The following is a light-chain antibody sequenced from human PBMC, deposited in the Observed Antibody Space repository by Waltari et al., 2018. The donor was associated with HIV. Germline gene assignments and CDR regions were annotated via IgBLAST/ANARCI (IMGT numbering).Light chain of an antibody. Sequence: QSALTQPASVSGSPGQSIAISCTGTSRDVGNYKLISWYQHHPGKAPRLMIYEVNPRPSGVSNRFSGSKSGDTASLVISGLQAEDEADYYCSSYAGGHTWVFGGGTKVTVL. J-gene: IGLJ3*02. CDR2: EVN. V-gene: IGLV2-23*02. CDR1: SRDVGNYKL. CDR3: SSYAGGHTWV.